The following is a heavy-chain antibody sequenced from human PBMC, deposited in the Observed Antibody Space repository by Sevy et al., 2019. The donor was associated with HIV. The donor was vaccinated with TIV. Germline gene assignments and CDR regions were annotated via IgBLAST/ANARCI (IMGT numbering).Heavy chain of an antibody. CDR2: IKQDGSEA. J-gene: IGHJ5*02. D-gene: IGHD1-26*01. Sequence: GGSLRLSCVASGFNFRNFWVSWVRQAPGKGLECVADIKQDGSEAYYVDSVKGRFTISRDNAKNSLYLQMNSLGDEDTAMYFCVRDKEVGSSILDAWGQGTPVTVSS. CDR3: VRDKEVGSSILDA. CDR1: GFNFRNFW. V-gene: IGHV3-7*03.